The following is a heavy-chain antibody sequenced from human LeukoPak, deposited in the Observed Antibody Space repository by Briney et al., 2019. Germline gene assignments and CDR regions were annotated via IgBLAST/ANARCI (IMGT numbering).Heavy chain of an antibody. CDR2: IYYSGST. CDR1: GGSISSSSYY. V-gene: IGHV4-39*07. D-gene: IGHD3-9*01. CDR3: ARVGAGVRYYDILPGSYFDY. Sequence: PSETLSLTCTVSGGSISSSSYYWGWIRQPPGKGLEWIGSIYYSGSTYYNPSLKSRVTISVDRSKNQFSLKLSSVTAADTAVYYCARVGAGVRYYDILPGSYFDYWAREPWSPSPQ. J-gene: IGHJ4*02.